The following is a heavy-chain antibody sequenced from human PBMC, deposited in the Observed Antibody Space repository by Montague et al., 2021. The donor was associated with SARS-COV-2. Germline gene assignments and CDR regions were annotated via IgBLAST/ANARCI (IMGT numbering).Heavy chain of an antibody. J-gene: IGHJ4*02. Sequence: SRRLSCAASGFPFNNYWMHWVRQVPGKGLVWVSRISNDGKRISYADSVKGRCTISRDNAKNAVYLQMSSLRVEDTAVYYCVRDLGWNEDYWGQGTLVTVSS. D-gene: IGHD1-1*01. V-gene: IGHV3-74*01. CDR1: GFPFNNYW. CDR2: ISNDGKRI. CDR3: VRDLGWNEDY.